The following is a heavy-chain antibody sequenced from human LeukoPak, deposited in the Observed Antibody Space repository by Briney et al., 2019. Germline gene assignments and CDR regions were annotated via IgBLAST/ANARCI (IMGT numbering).Heavy chain of an antibody. V-gene: IGHV3-23*01. CDR1: GFAFSIYA. CDR3: ASLHLGYCSGGSCYPYDY. J-gene: IGHJ4*02. Sequence: PGGSLRLSCAASGFAFSIYAMSWVRQAPGKGLEWVSAISGSGGSTYYADSVKGRFTISRDNSKNTLYLQMNSLRAEDTAVYYCASLHLGYCSGGSCYPYDYWGQGTLVTVSS. D-gene: IGHD2-15*01. CDR2: ISGSGGST.